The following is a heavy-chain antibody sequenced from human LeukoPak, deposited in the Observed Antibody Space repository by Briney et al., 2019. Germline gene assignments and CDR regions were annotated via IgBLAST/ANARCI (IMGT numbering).Heavy chain of an antibody. D-gene: IGHD2-15*01. CDR1: GFSLSHAY. CDR2: INWNGGST. CDR3: ARDGGLAAVFDY. Sequence: PGGSLRLSCAASGFSLSHAYMSWVRQAPGKGLEWVSGINWNGGSTGYADSVKGRFTISRDNAKNSLYLQMNSLRAEDTALYYCARDGGLAAVFDYWGQGTLVTVSS. V-gene: IGHV3-20*04. J-gene: IGHJ4*02.